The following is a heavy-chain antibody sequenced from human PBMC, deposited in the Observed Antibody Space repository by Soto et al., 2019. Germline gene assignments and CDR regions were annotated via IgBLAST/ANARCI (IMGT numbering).Heavy chain of an antibody. CDR3: AREPPLLAMVFDY. CDR1: GFTFSSYA. J-gene: IGHJ4*02. V-gene: IGHV3-30-3*01. Sequence: QVQLVESGGGVVQPGRSLRLSCAASGFTFSSYAMHWVRQAPGKGLEWVAVISYDGSNKYYADSVKGRFTISRDNSKNMLYLQMNSLRAEDTAVYYCAREPPLLAMVFDYWGQGTLVTVSS. CDR2: ISYDGSNK. D-gene: IGHD5-18*01.